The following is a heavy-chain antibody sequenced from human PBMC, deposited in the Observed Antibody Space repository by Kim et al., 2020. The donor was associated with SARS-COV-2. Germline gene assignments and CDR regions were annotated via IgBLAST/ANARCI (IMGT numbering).Heavy chain of an antibody. CDR2: IGEEGSPS. CDR1: GVTFSSYW. Sequence: GGSLRLSCAASGVTFSSYWMSWVRQAPGKGLEWVANIGEEGSPSYYAASVKGRFTISRDNAKNFLYLQMSSLGAEDTAVYYCATDLWRYDYWGQGTLVTVSS. V-gene: IGHV3-7*01. CDR3: ATDLWRYDY. D-gene: IGHD1-26*01. J-gene: IGHJ4*02.